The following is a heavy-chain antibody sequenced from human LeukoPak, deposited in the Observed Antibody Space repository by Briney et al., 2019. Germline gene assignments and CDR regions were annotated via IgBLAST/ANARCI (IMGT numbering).Heavy chain of an antibody. J-gene: IGHJ4*02. V-gene: IGHV4-59*01. D-gene: IGHD2-2*01. CDR2: IYYSGST. CDR3: ARVYCSSTSCYHHYFDY. CDR1: GVSISSYY. Sequence: PSETLSLTCTVSGVSISSYYWSWIRQPPGKGLEWIGYIYYSGSTNYNPSLKSRVTISVDTSKNQFSLKLSSVTAADTAVYYCARVYCSSTSCYHHYFDYWGQGTLVTVSS.